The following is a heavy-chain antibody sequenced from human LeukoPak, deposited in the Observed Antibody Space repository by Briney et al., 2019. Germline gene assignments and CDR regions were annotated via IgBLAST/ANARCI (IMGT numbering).Heavy chain of an antibody. D-gene: IGHD3-22*01. CDR2: INAGNGNT. CDR1: GYTFTSYA. J-gene: IGHJ3*02. Sequence: ASVKVSCKASGYTFTSYAMHWVRQAPGQRLEWMGWINAGNGNTKYSQEFQGRVTMTRDTSISTAYMELSRLRSDDTAVYYCARAPNYDSSGYYYDDAFDIWGQGTMVTISS. CDR3: ARAPNYDSSGYYYDDAFDI. V-gene: IGHV1-3*01.